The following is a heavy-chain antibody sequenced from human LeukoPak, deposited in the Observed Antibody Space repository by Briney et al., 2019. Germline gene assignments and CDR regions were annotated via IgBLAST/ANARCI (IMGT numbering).Heavy chain of an antibody. CDR2: IYYSGTP. V-gene: IGHV4-59*01. CDR1: GGSMSNVY. CDR3: ARESNWVFDY. D-gene: IGHD7-27*01. Sequence: KTSETLSLTCTVSGGSMSNVYWSWIRQPPGQGLEWLASIYYSGTPTYNPSLNRRGTISIDTSKNQFSLKLRSVTAADTATYFCARESNWVFDYWGQGARVTVSS. J-gene: IGHJ4*02.